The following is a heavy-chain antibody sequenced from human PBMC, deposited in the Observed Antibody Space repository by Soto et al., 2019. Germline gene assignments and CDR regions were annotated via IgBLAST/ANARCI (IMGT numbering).Heavy chain of an antibody. CDR3: ATSPHRDSARVYV. V-gene: IGHV3-7*01. J-gene: IGHJ6*02. Sequence: EVQLVESGGGLVQPGGSLRLSCAASGFTFSTYWMSWVRQAPGKGLEWVANIKQDGSEKYYVDSVRGRLTVSRDNAKSSLYLKMNSLRVEDTAVYYCATSPHRDSARVYVWGQGTTVTVSS. CDR2: IKQDGSEK. CDR1: GFTFSTYW.